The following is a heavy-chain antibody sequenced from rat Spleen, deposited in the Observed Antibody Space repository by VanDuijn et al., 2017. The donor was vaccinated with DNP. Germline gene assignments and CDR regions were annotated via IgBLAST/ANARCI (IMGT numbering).Heavy chain of an antibody. V-gene: IGHV5-27*01. D-gene: IGHD1-4*01. Sequence: EVQLVESGGGLVQPGRSLKLSCAASGFTFSAYYMAWVRQAPAKGLEWVAYIGSPAYAPYYADSVKGRFTISRDNAKSTLYLQMDSLRSEDTATYYCTTVGTRTMDAWGQGTSVTVSS. CDR1: GFTFSAYY. CDR3: TTVGTRTMDA. J-gene: IGHJ4*01. CDR2: IGSPAYAP.